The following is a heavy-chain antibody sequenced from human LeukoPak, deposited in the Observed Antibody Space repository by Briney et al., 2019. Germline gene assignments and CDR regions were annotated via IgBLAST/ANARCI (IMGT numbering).Heavy chain of an antibody. CDR3: ARGPIAAAGLNPFDY. Sequence: SETLSLTCAVYGGSFSGYYWSWIRQPPGKGLEWIGEISHSGSTNYNPSLKSRVTISVDTSKNQFSLKLSSVTAADTAVYYCARGPIAAAGLNPFDYWGQGTLITVSS. D-gene: IGHD6-25*01. CDR1: GGSFSGYY. J-gene: IGHJ4*02. CDR2: ISHSGST. V-gene: IGHV4-34*01.